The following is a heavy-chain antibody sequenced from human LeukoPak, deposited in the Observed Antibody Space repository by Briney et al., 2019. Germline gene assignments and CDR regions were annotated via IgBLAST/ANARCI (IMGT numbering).Heavy chain of an antibody. CDR2: IKGGGGDP. CDR1: GLTFSTYA. CDR3: AKNDYDFWSGFYYYGMDV. Sequence: GGSLRLSCAASGLTFSTYAMGWVRQAPGKGLEWVSSIKGGGGDPFYADSVKGRFTISRDNSKNTLFLQMNSLRAEDTAVYHCAKNDYDFWSGFYYYGMDVWGQGTTVTVSS. J-gene: IGHJ6*02. D-gene: IGHD3-3*01. V-gene: IGHV3-23*01.